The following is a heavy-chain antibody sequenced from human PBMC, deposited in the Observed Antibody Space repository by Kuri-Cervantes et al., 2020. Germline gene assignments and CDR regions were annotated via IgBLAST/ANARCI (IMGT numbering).Heavy chain of an antibody. V-gene: IGHV1-69*13. CDR2: IIPIFGTA. Sequence: SVKVSCKGSGGTFSSYAISWVRQAPGQGLEWMGGIIPIFGTANYAQKFQGRVTITADESTSTAYMELSSLRSEDTAVYYCAREMPTSIAVCRGGNWFDLWGQGTMVTVSS. CDR1: GGTFSSYA. CDR3: AREMPTSIAVCRGGNWFDL. D-gene: IGHD6-6*01. J-gene: IGHJ5*02.